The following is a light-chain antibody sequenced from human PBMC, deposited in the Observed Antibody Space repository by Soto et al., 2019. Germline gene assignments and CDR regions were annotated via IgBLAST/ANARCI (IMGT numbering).Light chain of an antibody. CDR2: GGS. CDR3: QQYSSSRT. Sequence: PGERATLSCRASQSVSNNHLAWYQQKPGQAPRLLIYGGSSRATGIPDRFSGSGSGTDFTLTISRLEPEDFAVYYCQQYSSSRTFGQGTKVDIK. V-gene: IGKV3-20*01. CDR1: QSVSNNH. J-gene: IGKJ1*01.